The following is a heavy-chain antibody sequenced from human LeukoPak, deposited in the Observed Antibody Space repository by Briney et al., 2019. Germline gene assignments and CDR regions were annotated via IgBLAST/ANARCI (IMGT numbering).Heavy chain of an antibody. J-gene: IGHJ4*02. CDR3: ARTSITVAMDY. D-gene: IGHD6-19*01. CDR2: IFYSGST. Sequence: PSETLSLTCTVSGGSISSSSYYWGWIRQPPGKGLEWIGSIFYSGSTYYNPSLEGRVTMSVDTSKNQFSLKLTSVTAADAAVYYCARTSITVAMDYWGQGALVTVSS. CDR1: GGSISSSSYY. V-gene: IGHV4-39*07.